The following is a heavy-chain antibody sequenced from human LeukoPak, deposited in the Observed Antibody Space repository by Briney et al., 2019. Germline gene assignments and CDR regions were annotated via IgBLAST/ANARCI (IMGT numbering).Heavy chain of an antibody. D-gene: IGHD3-3*01. CDR2: IYYSGST. J-gene: IGHJ4*02. V-gene: IGHV4-59*01. CDR3: ARLNDFWSGYFRYFDY. CDR1: GGSISSYY. Sequence: SETLSLTCTVSGGSISSYYWSWIRQPPGKGLEWIGYIYYSGSTNYNPSLKSQVTISVDTSKNQFSLKLSSVTAADTAVYYCARLNDFWSGYFRYFDYWGQGTLVTVSS.